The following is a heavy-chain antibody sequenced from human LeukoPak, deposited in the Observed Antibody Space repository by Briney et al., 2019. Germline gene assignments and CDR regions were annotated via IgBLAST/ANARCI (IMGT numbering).Heavy chain of an antibody. CDR2: IIVSGGST. CDR3: AKWVPLELSGVVPAAIPGWFDP. CDR1: GFPFSSYA. V-gene: IGHV3-23*01. J-gene: IGHJ5*02. Sequence: GGAPRLFCAASGFPFSSYAMSWVRQAPGKGLEWVSAIIVSGGSTYYADSVKGRFTISRDNSKNTLYLQMNSLRAEDTALYYCAKWVPLELSGVVPAAIPGWFDPWGQGTLVTVSS. D-gene: IGHD2-2*01.